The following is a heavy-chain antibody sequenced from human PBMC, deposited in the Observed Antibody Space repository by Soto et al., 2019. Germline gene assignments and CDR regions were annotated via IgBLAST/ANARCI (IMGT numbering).Heavy chain of an antibody. D-gene: IGHD2-15*01. CDR3: ARYRHCSGDSCNYYYIMDV. CDR2: VSAYNRNT. CDR1: GYTFSNYG. Sequence: ASVKVSCKASGYTFSNYGITWVRQAPGQGLEWMGWVSAYNRNTNYAQKFEDRVTMTTDTSTGTAYMELRSLRSDDTAVYFCARYRHCSGDSCNYYYIMDVWGQGTTVTVSS. V-gene: IGHV1-18*04. J-gene: IGHJ6*02.